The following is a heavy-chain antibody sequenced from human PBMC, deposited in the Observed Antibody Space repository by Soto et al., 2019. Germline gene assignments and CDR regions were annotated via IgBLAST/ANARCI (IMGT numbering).Heavy chain of an antibody. Sequence: PGGSLRLSCAASGFTFSSYWMSWVRQAPGKGLEWVANIKQDGSEKYYVDSVKGRFTISRDNAKNSLYLQMNSLRAEDTAVYYCARARDIVLMVYAIQYYYYYYMDVWGKGTKVTVSS. CDR3: ARARDIVLMVYAIQYYYYYYMDV. D-gene: IGHD2-8*01. J-gene: IGHJ6*03. V-gene: IGHV3-7*01. CDR2: IKQDGSEK. CDR1: GFTFSSYW.